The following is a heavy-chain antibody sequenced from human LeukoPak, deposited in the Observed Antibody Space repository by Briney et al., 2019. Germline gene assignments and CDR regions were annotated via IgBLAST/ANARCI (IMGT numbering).Heavy chain of an antibody. Sequence: SQTLSLTCALSGDSVSSNSAVWNCIRQSPSRGLEWLGRTYYRAKWYNDHAVSVKSRITIKPDTSKNQFSRQLNSATPEDTAVYYGARLGLGGAFDIWGQGTMVTVSS. D-gene: IGHD2-15*01. CDR2: TYYRAKWYN. CDR3: ARLGLGGAFDI. V-gene: IGHV6-1*01. J-gene: IGHJ3*02. CDR1: GDSVSSNSAV.